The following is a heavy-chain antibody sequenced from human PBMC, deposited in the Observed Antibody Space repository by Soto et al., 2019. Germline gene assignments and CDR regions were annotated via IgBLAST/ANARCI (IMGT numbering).Heavy chain of an antibody. Sequence: LRLSCVASGFTLDDYAMHWVRQPPGKGLEWVSGISWNSGSVGYADSVKGRFTISRDNAKNSLYLQMNSLRAEDTALYYCARIAARLYSYYYYYMDVWGKGTTVTVSS. J-gene: IGHJ6*03. D-gene: IGHD6-6*01. CDR2: ISWNSGSV. CDR1: GFTLDDYA. CDR3: ARIAARLYSYYYYYMDV. V-gene: IGHV3-9*01.